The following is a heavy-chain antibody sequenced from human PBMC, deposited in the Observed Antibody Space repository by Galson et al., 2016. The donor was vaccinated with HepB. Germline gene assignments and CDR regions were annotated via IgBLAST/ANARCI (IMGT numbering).Heavy chain of an antibody. J-gene: IGHJ6*02. CDR2: ICDGGSA. V-gene: IGHV3-66*01. D-gene: IGHD3-10*01. CDR3: ARDPPGDPGFALDV. CDR1: GFTVSSNC. Sequence: SLRLSCAASGFTVSSNCMSWVRQAPGKGLEWVSLICDGGSAYYTDSVKARFTISRDNSKNTLYLQMNNLRPEDKAVYFCARDPPGDPGFALDVWGQGTPVTVSS.